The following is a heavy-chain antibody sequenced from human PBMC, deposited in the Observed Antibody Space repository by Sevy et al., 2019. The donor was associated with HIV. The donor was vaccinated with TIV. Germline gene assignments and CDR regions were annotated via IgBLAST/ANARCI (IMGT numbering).Heavy chain of an antibody. V-gene: IGHV4-34*01. CDR2: IHHSGST. D-gene: IGHD3-22*01. J-gene: IGHJ4*02. Sequence: SETLSLTCAVYGASFRNFYWSWIRQSPGKGLEWIGEIHHSGSTNFNPSLESRVTMSEDKSKSQFSLNLRSVTAADTAVYYCAGGRPLGEFDSSGYFFDSWGPGTLVTVSS. CDR1: GASFRNFY. CDR3: AGGRPLGEFDSSGYFFDS.